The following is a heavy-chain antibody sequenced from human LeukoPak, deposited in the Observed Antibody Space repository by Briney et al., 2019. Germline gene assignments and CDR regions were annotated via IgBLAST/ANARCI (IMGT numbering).Heavy chain of an antibody. J-gene: IGHJ4*02. D-gene: IGHD5-24*01. V-gene: IGHV4-59*01. CDR3: ATERRDGYNRAVDY. Sequence: PSETLSLTCAVSGGSFSGYYWSWIRQPPGKGLEWIGYIYYSGSTNYNPSLKSRVTISVDTSKNQFSLKLSSVTAADTAVYYCATERRDGYNRAVDYWGQGTLVTVSS. CDR2: IYYSGST. CDR1: GGSFSGYY.